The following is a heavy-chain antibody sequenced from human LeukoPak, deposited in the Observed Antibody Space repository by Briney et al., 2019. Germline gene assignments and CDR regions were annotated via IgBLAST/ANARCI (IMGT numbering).Heavy chain of an antibody. Sequence: SETLSLTCTVSGGSISSYSWSWIRQPPGKGLEWIASIYYTGSTNYNPSLTSRVTISVDTSKNQFSLKLSSVTAADTAVYYCARHSPEYNYAMDVWGQGTTVTVSS. J-gene: IGHJ6*02. CDR2: IYYTGST. CDR1: GGSISSYS. V-gene: IGHV4-59*08. CDR3: ARHSPEYNYAMDV.